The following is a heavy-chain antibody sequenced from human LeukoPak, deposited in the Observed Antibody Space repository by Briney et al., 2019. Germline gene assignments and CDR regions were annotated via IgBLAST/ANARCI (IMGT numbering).Heavy chain of an antibody. CDR3: ARVNRDFWSGYSIPYYYYGMDV. V-gene: IGHV1-18*01. CDR1: GYTFTSYG. Sequence: ASVKVSCKASGYTFTSYGISWVRQAPGQGLEWMGWISAYNGNTNYAQKLQGRVTMTADTSTSTAYMELRSLRSDDTAVYYCARVNRDFWSGYSIPYYYYGMDVWGQGTTVTVSS. D-gene: IGHD3-3*01. CDR2: ISAYNGNT. J-gene: IGHJ6*02.